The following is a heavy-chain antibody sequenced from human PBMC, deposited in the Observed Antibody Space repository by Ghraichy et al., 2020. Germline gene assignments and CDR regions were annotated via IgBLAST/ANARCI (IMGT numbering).Heavy chain of an antibody. V-gene: IGHV4-59*01. CDR1: GGSISSYY. Sequence: SETLSLTCTVSGGSISSYYWSWIRQPPGKGLEWIGYIYYSGSTNYNPSLKSRVTISVDTAKNQFSLKLSSVTAADTAVYYCARDHSRGRYKWFGPWGQGTLFTGS. D-gene: IGHD6-19*01. J-gene: IGHJ5*02. CDR2: IYYSGST. CDR3: ARDHSRGRYKWFGP.